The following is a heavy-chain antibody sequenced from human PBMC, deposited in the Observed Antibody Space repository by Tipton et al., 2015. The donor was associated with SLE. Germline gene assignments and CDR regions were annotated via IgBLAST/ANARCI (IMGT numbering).Heavy chain of an antibody. CDR3: AKHRSYYGSGKDY. V-gene: IGHV3-21*04. J-gene: IGHJ4*02. Sequence: GSLRLSCAASGFTFSTFSMNWVRQAPGRGLEWVSSISSSGNFIYYADSMKGRFTISRDNSKNTLYLQMNSLRAEDTAVYYCAKHRSYYGSGKDYWGQGSLVTVSS. D-gene: IGHD3-10*01. CDR2: ISSSGNFI. CDR1: GFTFSTFS.